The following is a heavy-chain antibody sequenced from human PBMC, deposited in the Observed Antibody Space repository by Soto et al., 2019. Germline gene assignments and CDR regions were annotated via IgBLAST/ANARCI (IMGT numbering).Heavy chain of an antibody. CDR3: AKWRESSGSYGPFDY. D-gene: IGHD3-22*01. V-gene: IGHV3-23*01. CDR2: ISAGAVAT. CDR1: GFTFSMYS. Sequence: GGSLRLSCAASGFTFSMYSMSWVRQAPGKGLEWVSAISAGAVATNYAGSVKGRFTISRDNSKNTLYLQINSLRAEDTAVYSCAKWRESSGSYGPFDYWGQGTLVTVSS. J-gene: IGHJ4*02.